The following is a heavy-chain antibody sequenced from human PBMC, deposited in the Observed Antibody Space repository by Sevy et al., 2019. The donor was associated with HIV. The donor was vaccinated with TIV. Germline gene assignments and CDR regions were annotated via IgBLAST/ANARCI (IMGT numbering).Heavy chain of an antibody. CDR2: TRNKANSYTT. J-gene: IGHJ4*02. CDR1: GFTFSDHY. V-gene: IGHV3-72*01. D-gene: IGHD3-22*01. CDR3: AREGVGYYDSSGYYYGGYFDY. Sequence: GGSLRLSCAASGFTFSDHYMDWVRQAPGKGLEWVGRTRNKANSYTTEYAASVKGRFTISRDDSKSSLYLQMNSLKTEDTAVFYCAREGVGYYDSSGYYYGGYFDYWGQGTLVTVSS.